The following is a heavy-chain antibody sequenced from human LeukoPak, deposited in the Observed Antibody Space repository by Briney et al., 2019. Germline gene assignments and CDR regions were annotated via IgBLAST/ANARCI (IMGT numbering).Heavy chain of an antibody. J-gene: IGHJ3*02. Sequence: GGSLRLSCAASGFIFSSYWMTWVRQAPGRGLEWVANIKQDGSEKYYVDSVKGRFTISRDNAKNSLFLQMNSLRAEDTAVYYCARGGNIGYNYNAFDIWGQGTMVTVSS. D-gene: IGHD3-22*01. CDR3: ARGGNIGYNYNAFDI. CDR2: IKQDGSEK. V-gene: IGHV3-7*02. CDR1: GFIFSSYW.